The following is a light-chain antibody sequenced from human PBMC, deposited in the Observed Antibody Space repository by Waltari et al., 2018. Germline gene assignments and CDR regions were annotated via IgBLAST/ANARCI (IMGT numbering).Light chain of an antibody. CDR3: QSSDSSGTWV. CDR2: KDS. Sequence: SSELTQPPSLSVSPGQTAKITCSGEALAKQYTYWYQQKSGQAPVLLIDKDSERPPMIAERFSGASSGTTVTLTISGVQAEDEADYFCQSSDSSGTWVFGGGTKLTVL. J-gene: IGLJ3*02. V-gene: IGLV3-25*03. CDR1: ALAKQY.